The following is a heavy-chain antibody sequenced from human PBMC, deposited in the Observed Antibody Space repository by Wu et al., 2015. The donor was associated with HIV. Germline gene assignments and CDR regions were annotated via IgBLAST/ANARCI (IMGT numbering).Heavy chain of an antibody. D-gene: IGHD6-19*01. CDR3: AKSIAVAGSLEPYWYFDL. V-gene: IGHV1-2*02. CDR2: INPNSGGT. CDR1: GYTFTGYY. Sequence: QVQLVQSGAEVKKPGASVKVSCKASGYTFTGYYMHWVRQAPGQGLEWMGWINPNSGGTNYAQKFQGRVTMTRDTSISTAYMELSRLRSDDTAVYYCAKSIAVAGSLEPYWYFDLWGRGTLVTVSS. J-gene: IGHJ2*01.